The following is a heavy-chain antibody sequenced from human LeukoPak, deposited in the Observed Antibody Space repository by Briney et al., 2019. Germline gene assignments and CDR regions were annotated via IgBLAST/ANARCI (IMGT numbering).Heavy chain of an antibody. J-gene: IGHJ5*02. CDR2: LSYDGSNK. V-gene: IGHV3-30*18. Sequence: PGGPRRLSCEASGFTFISYGMHWVRKAPGKGLEGVEVLSYDGSNKYYADSVKGRFTISRDNSKNTVYVQMDRLRAEDTALYYCAKDKYDGGYEVPWFDPRGQGTLVTVSS. CDR1: GFTFISYG. D-gene: IGHD2-2*01. CDR3: AKDKYDGGYEVPWFDP.